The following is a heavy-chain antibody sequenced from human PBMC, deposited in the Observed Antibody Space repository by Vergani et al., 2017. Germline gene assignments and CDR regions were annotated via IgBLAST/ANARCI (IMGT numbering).Heavy chain of an antibody. CDR1: GFTFSSYA. D-gene: IGHD6-13*01. Sequence: EVQLVESGGGLVQPGGSLRLSRSASGFTFSSYAMHWVRQAPGKVLEYVSAISSNGGSTYYADSVKGRFTISRDNSKNTLYLQMSSLRAEDTAVYYCVNPGFGSSWYHQFDYWGQGTLVTVSS. V-gene: IGHV3-64D*06. CDR2: ISSNGGST. J-gene: IGHJ4*02. CDR3: VNPGFGSSWYHQFDY.